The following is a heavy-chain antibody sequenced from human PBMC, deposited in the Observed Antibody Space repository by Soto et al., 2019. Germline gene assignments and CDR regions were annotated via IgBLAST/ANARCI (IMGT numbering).Heavy chain of an antibody. J-gene: IGHJ2*01. CDR2: IWYDGSNK. CDR1: GFTFSSYG. D-gene: IGHD2-8*01. CDR3: ARDRCTNCVCYTDYWYFDL. V-gene: IGHV3-33*01. Sequence: QVQLVESGGGVVQPGRSLRLSCAASGFTFSSYGMHWVRQAPGKGLEWVAVIWYDGSNKYYADSVKGRFTISRDNSKNTLYLQMNSLRAEDTAVYYCARDRCTNCVCYTDYWYFDLWGRGTLVTVSS.